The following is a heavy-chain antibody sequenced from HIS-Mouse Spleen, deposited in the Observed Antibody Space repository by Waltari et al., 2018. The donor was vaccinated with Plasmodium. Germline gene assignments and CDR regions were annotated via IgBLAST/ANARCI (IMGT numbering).Heavy chain of an antibody. Sequence: QVQLVQSGAEVKKPGASVKVSCKASGYTFTGDYMHWVRQALGQGLEWMGGSNPNSVVTTIETLFKGRFTRTRDTSISTAYMELSSLSSDDTAVYYCARAEYSSSSAFDVWGQGTMVTVSS. CDR2: SNPNSVVT. CDR3: ARAEYSSSSAFDV. J-gene: IGHJ3*01. CDR1: GYTFTGDY. V-gene: IGHV1-2*02. D-gene: IGHD6-6*01.